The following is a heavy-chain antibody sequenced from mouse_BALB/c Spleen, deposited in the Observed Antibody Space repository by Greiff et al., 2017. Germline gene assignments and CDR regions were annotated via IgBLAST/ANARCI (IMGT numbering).Heavy chain of an antibody. CDR2: ISSGGSYT. D-gene: IGHD2-4*01. CDR1: GFTFSSYA. CDR3: ARLYDYDSSWFAY. V-gene: IGHV5-9-1*01. J-gene: IGHJ3*01. Sequence: EVMLVESGGGLVKPGGSLKLSCAASGFTFSSYAMSWVRQTPEKRLEWVATISSGGSYTYYPDSVKGRFTISRDNAKNTLYLQMSSLRSEDTAMYYCARLYDYDSSWFAYWGQGTLVTVSA.